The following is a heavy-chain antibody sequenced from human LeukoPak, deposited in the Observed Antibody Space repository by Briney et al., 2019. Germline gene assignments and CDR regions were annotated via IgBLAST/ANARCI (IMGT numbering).Heavy chain of an antibody. J-gene: IGHJ4*02. V-gene: IGHV3-23*01. CDR1: GFTFSSYG. CDR3: AKDGGVWFGESNDY. CDR2: ISGSGGST. Sequence: GGTLRPSCAASGFTFSSYGMSWVRQAPGKGLEWVSAISGSGGSTYYADSVKGRFTISRDNFKNTLYLQMNSLRADDTAVYYCAKDGGVWFGESNDYWGQGTLVTVSS. D-gene: IGHD3-10*01.